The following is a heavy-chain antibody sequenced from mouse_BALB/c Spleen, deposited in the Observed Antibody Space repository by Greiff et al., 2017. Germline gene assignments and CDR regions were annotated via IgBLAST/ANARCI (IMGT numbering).Heavy chain of an antibody. D-gene: IGHD2-4*01. V-gene: IGHV1S34*01. CDR3: ARDDYDDYAMDY. J-gene: IGHJ4*01. CDR1: GYSFTGYY. CDR2: ISCYNGAT. Sequence: LVKTGASVKISCKASGYSFTGYYMHWVKQSHGESLEWIGYISCYNGATSYNQKFKGKATFTVDTSSSTAYMQFNSLTSEDSAVYYCARDDYDDYAMDYWGQGTSVTVSS.